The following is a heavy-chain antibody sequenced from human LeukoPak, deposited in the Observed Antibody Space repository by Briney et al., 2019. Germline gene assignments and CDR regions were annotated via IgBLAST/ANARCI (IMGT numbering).Heavy chain of an antibody. CDR2: ISFNSVIM. CDR1: GFNFDDYA. Sequence: GGSLRLSCVASGFNFDDYAMHWVRQVPGKGLEWVSSISFNSVIMNYADSVKGRFTISRDNAKNSLYLQMNSLRAEDTAVYYCARDRYNLAWLRSHVDYWGQGTLVTVSS. V-gene: IGHV3-9*01. D-gene: IGHD5-12*01. CDR3: ARDRYNLAWLRSHVDY. J-gene: IGHJ4*02.